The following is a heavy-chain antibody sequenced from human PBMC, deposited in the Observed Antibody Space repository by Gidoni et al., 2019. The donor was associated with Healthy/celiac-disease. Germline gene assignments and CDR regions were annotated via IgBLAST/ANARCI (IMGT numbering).Heavy chain of an antibody. V-gene: IGHV3-11*05. Sequence: QVQLVESGGGLVKPGGSLRLSCAASGFTFSDYYMSWIRQAPGKGLEWVSYISSSSSYTNYADSVKGRFTISRDNAKNSLYLQMNSLRAEDTAVYYCARAGIAAAGIGDNWFDPWGQGTLVTVSS. D-gene: IGHD6-13*01. CDR3: ARAGIAAAGIGDNWFDP. CDR2: ISSSSSYT. CDR1: GFTFSDYY. J-gene: IGHJ5*02.